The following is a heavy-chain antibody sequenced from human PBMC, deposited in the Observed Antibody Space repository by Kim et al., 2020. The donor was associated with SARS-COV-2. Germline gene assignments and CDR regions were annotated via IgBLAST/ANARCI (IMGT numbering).Heavy chain of an antibody. V-gene: IGHV3-53*01. CDR3: AVDYYDSSGYYPNLDY. J-gene: IGHJ4*02. Sequence: SVKGRFTISRDNSKNTLYLQMNSLRAEDTAVYYCAVDYYDSSGYYPNLDYWGQGTLVTVSS. D-gene: IGHD3-22*01.